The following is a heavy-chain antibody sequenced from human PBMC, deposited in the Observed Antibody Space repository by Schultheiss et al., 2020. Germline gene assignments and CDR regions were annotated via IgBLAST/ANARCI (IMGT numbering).Heavy chain of an antibody. V-gene: IGHV4-34*01. CDR2: IYHSGST. J-gene: IGHJ4*02. D-gene: IGHD6-19*01. CDR1: GGSFSGYY. CDR3: ARVRGSGWYV. Sequence: SQTLSPTCAVYGGSFSGYYWSWIRQPPGKGLEWIGEIYHSGSTNYNPSLKSRVTISVDTSKNQFSLKLSSVTAADTAVYYCARVRGSGWYVWGQGTLVTVSS.